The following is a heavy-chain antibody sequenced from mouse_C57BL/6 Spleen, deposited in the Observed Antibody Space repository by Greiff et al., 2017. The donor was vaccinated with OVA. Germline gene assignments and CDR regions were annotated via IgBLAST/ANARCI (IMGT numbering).Heavy chain of an antibody. J-gene: IGHJ4*01. V-gene: IGHV5-15*01. CDR1: GFTFSDYG. Sequence: EVQRVESGGGLVQPGGSLKLSCAASGFTFSDYGMAWVRQAPRKGPEWVAFISNLAYSIYYADTVTGRFTISRENAKNTLYLEMSSLRSEDTAMYYCARHEWTMDYWGQGTSVTVSS. CDR2: ISNLAYSI. CDR3: ARHEWTMDY. D-gene: IGHD1-3*01.